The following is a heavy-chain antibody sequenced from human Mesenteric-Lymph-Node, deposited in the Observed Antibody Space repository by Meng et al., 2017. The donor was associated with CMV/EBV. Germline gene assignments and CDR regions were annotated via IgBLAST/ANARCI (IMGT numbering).Heavy chain of an antibody. Sequence: SETLSLTCTVSGDSISNYYWSWIRQPPGKGLEWIGYIYSSGSTNYNPSLKSRVTISVDTSKNQFSLKLSSVTAADTAVYYCARGGFGSNYDYWGQGTLVTVSS. V-gene: IGHV4-59*01. CDR1: GDSISNYY. J-gene: IGHJ4*02. CDR2: IYSSGST. D-gene: IGHD4-11*01. CDR3: ARGGFGSNYDY.